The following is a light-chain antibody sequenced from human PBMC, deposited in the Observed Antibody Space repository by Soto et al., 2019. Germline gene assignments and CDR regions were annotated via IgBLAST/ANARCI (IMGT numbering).Light chain of an antibody. J-gene: IGLJ3*02. CDR2: EVS. Sequence: QSVLTQPASVSGSPGQSITISCTGTSSDVGGYNYVSWYQQHPGKAPKLMIYEVSNRPSGVSNRFSGSKSGNTASLTISGLQAEDDADYYCCSYTGTSSWVFGGGTKLTVL. V-gene: IGLV2-14*01. CDR1: SSDVGGYNY. CDR3: CSYTGTSSWV.